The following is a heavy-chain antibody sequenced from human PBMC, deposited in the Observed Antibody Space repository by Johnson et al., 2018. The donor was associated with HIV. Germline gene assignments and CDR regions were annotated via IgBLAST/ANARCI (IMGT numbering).Heavy chain of an antibody. Sequence: QVQLVESGGGLVQPGGSLRLSCAASAFTFSSYAIHWVRQAPGKGLERVAFIHYDGNNKYYADSVKGRFTISRDNSKNTLYLQMNSLRAEDTAVYYCARDLAGHNAFDIWGQGTMVTVSA. CDR3: ARDLAGHNAFDI. J-gene: IGHJ3*02. CDR2: IHYDGNNK. V-gene: IGHV3-30*02. CDR1: AFTFSSYA. D-gene: IGHD6-19*01.